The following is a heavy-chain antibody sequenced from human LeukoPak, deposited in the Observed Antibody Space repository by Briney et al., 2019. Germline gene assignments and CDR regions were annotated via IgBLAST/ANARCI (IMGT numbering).Heavy chain of an antibody. Sequence: SQTLSLTCTVSGGSISSGGYYWSWIRQHPGKGLEWIGYIYYSGSTYYNPSLKSRVTISVDTSKNQFSLKLSSVTAADTAVYYCARTIGYYYDSSGNYYPRYYFDYWSQGTLVTVSS. D-gene: IGHD3-22*01. V-gene: IGHV4-31*03. CDR1: GGSISSGGYY. CDR3: ARTIGYYYDSSGNYYPRYYFDY. J-gene: IGHJ4*02. CDR2: IYYSGST.